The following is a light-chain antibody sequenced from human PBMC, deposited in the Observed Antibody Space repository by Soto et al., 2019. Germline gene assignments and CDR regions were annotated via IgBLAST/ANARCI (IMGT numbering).Light chain of an antibody. V-gene: IGKV3-20*01. CDR3: QEYATSRT. CDR2: GAS. CDR1: QSVSGSY. J-gene: IGKJ1*01. Sequence: EIVLTQSPGTLSLSPGERATLSCRASQSVSGSYLAWYQQKPGQAPRLLIYGASSRATDIPDRFSGSGSGTDFTLTISRLEPEDFAVYYCQEYATSRTFGQGTKVEIK.